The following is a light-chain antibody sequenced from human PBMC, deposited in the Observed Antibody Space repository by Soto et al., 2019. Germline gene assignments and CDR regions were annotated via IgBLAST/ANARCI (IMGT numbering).Light chain of an antibody. J-gene: IGKJ5*01. V-gene: IGKV1-16*01. CDR1: QGINKD. CDR3: EQYNTSPIT. Sequence: IQLTQSPSSMSASVGDRITITCRASQGINKDLAWVQQKPGKAPKSLIYAASTLQSGVPSRFSGSGFGTEFTLTISSLQPEDFATYYCEQYNTSPITFGQGTRLEIK. CDR2: AAS.